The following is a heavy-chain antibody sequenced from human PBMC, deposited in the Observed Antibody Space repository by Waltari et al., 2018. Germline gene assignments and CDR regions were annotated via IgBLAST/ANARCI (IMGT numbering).Heavy chain of an antibody. Sequence: QIQESGPGLVQPWETLSLTCPVSGRPRSRLSRTWIRQVPGKGREWIGYKYAAGTANYNPSLRSRVDISEDKSKSQFFLRLASVTAADSAIYYCVRGRGELELEPLFDDWGQGTLVTGSS. CDR3: VRGRGELELEPLFDD. CDR2: KYAAGTA. J-gene: IGHJ4*02. CDR1: GRPRSRLS. D-gene: IGHD1-7*01. V-gene: IGHV4-59*11.